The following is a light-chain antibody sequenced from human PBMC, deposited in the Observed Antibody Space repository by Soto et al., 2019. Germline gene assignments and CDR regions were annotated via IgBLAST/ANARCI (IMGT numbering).Light chain of an antibody. Sequence: EVLLTQSPGTLSLSPGERATLSCRASQIVGSTFLAWYQQKPGQAPRLLIYGASTRATGIPDRFSGSGSGTDFTLTISRVEPEDFSGYYCQQYGSSVWTFGQGTRVEIK. CDR3: QQYGSSVWT. V-gene: IGKV3-20*01. CDR2: GAS. CDR1: QIVGSTF. J-gene: IGKJ1*01.